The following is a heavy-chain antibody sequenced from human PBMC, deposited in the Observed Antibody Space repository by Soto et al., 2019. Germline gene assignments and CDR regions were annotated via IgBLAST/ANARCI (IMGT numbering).Heavy chain of an antibody. Sequence: GGSLRLSCAASGFIFNNYAMTWVRQAPGKGLEWVSTVTASGGGTFYANSVKGRFTISRDNSRNTLHLQMSSLRVEDTALYYCAKALVPALTAKFGYWGQGTLVTAPQ. CDR1: GFIFNNYA. D-gene: IGHD5-18*01. J-gene: IGHJ4*02. CDR2: VTASGGGT. V-gene: IGHV3-23*01. CDR3: AKALVPALTAKFGY.